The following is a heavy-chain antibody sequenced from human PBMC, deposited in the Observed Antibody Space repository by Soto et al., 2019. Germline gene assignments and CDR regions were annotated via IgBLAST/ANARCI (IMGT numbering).Heavy chain of an antibody. CDR1: GFTFSSYS. D-gene: IGHD6-6*01. Sequence: GSLRLSCAASGFTFSSYSMNWVRQAPGKGLEWVSSISSSSSYIYYADSVKGRFTISRDNAKNSLYLQMNSLRAEDTAVYYCARVEYSSSSPFDYWGQGTLVTVSS. V-gene: IGHV3-21*01. J-gene: IGHJ4*02. CDR3: ARVEYSSSSPFDY. CDR2: ISSSSSYI.